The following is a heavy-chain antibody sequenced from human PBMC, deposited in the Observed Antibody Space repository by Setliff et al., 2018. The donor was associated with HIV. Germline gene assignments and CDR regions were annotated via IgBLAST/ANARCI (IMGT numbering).Heavy chain of an antibody. CDR2: IYFRGDT. V-gene: IGHV4-59*08. CDR3: ARHRYYDILFDP. CDR1: GGPMSTYY. J-gene: IGHJ5*02. D-gene: IGHD3-9*01. Sequence: PSETLSLTCTVSGGPMSTYYWSWIRQPPGKGLEWIGYIYFRGDTYYNPSLKTRVTISVDTSRNQFSLRLSSVTAPDTAVYYCARHRYYDILFDPWGQGTLVTVSS.